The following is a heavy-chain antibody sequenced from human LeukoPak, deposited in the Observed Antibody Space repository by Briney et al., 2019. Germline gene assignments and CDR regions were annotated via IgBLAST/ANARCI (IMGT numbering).Heavy chain of an antibody. Sequence: GASVKVSCKASGGTFSSYAISWVRQAPGQGLEWMGGIIPIFGTANYAQKFQGRVTITADESTSTAYMELSSLRSDDTAVYYCARESGGITGTTYWFDPWGQGTLVTVSS. CDR2: IIPIFGTA. CDR3: ARESGGITGTTYWFDP. CDR1: GGTFSSYA. J-gene: IGHJ5*02. V-gene: IGHV1-69*13. D-gene: IGHD1-20*01.